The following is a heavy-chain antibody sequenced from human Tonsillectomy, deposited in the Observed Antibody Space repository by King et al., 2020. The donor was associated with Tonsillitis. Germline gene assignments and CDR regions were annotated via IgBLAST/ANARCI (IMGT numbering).Heavy chain of an antibody. J-gene: IGHJ4*02. CDR1: GLTFSSYA. CDR3: AKDQGGNSRTYFDY. D-gene: IGHD1-26*01. CDR2: ISGSGGST. V-gene: IGHV3-23*04. Sequence: VQLVESRGGLVQRGGSLRLSCAASGLTFSSYAMSWVRQPPGKGLEWVSGISGSGGSTYYADSVKGRFTISRDNSKNTLSLQMNSLRAEDTAVYYCAKDQGGNSRTYFDYWGQGTLVTVSS.